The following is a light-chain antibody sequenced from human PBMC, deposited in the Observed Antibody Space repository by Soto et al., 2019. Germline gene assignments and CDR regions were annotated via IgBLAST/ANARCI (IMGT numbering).Light chain of an antibody. Sequence: QSALTQPASVSGSPGQSITISCTGTNIAVITYNYVSWYQQHPGKAPKLIIYDVSNRPSGVSIRFSGSRSGNTASLTISGLQAEDEADYYCSSYTSSSTLFGGGNKLTVL. CDR2: DVS. J-gene: IGLJ2*01. CDR3: SSYTSSSTL. V-gene: IGLV2-14*01. CDR1: NIAVITYNY.